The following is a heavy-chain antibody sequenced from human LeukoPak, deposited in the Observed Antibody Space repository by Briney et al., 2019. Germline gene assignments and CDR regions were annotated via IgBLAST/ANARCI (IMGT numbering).Heavy chain of an antibody. D-gene: IGHD3-22*01. J-gene: IGHJ4*02. Sequence: GESLKISCKGSGYSFTSYWIGWVRQMPGKGLEWMGIIYPGDSDTRYSPSFQGQVTISADKSISTAYLQWSSLKASDTAMYYCARLPLGYYDSSGLLDYWGQGTLVTVSS. V-gene: IGHV5-51*01. CDR2: IYPGDSDT. CDR3: ARLPLGYYDSSGLLDY. CDR1: GYSFTSYW.